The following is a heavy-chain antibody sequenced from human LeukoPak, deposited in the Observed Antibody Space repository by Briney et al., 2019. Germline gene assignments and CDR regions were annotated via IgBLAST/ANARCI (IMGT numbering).Heavy chain of an antibody. D-gene: IGHD3-3*01. Sequence: GGSLRLSCAASGFTFSDYYMSWIRQAPGKGLEWVSYISSSSSYTNYADSVKGRFTISRDIAKNTLYLQMNSLRAEDTGVYYCAKDHYWSIDYWGQGTLVTVSS. CDR1: GFTFSDYY. V-gene: IGHV3-11*06. J-gene: IGHJ4*02. CDR3: AKDHYWSIDY. CDR2: ISSSSSYT.